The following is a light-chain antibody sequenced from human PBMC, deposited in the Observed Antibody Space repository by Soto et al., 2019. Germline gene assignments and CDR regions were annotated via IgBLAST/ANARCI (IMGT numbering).Light chain of an antibody. J-gene: IGLJ3*02. CDR2: EVS. CDR1: SSDVGGYDF. CDR3: NSYVGGDNWV. Sequence: QSALTQPPSASGSPGQSVTISCTGTSSDVGGYDFVSWYQHNPGKAPKLMIYEVSKRPSGVPDRFSGSKSGNTASLTVSGRQAEDEDDYYCNSYVGGDNWVFGGGTKVTVL. V-gene: IGLV2-8*01.